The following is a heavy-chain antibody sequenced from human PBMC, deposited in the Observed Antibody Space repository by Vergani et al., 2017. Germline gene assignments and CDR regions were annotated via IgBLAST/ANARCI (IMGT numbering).Heavy chain of an antibody. D-gene: IGHD2-21*02. J-gene: IGHJ5*02. CDR1: GGSISSGGYS. V-gene: IGHV4-30-2*05. Sequence: QLQLQESGSGLVKPSQTLSLTCAVSGGSISSGGYSWSWIRQPPGKGLEWIGYIYYSGSTYYNPSLKSRVTISVDTSKNQFSLKLSSVTAADTAVYYCARGGNCGGDCYFFGVFPNWFDPWGQGTLVTVSS. CDR3: ARGGNCGGDCYFFGVFPNWFDP. CDR2: IYYSGST.